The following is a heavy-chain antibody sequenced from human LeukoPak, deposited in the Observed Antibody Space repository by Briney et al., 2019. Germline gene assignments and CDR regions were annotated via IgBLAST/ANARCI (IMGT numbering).Heavy chain of an antibody. CDR1: GFIFTDYG. D-gene: IGHD1/OR15-1a*01. V-gene: IGHV3-30*02. Sequence: PGGSLRLSCAASGFIFTDYGMHWVRQAPGKGLEWLTFIRYDGSDKYYADSVKGRFTISRDNSKNTLYLQMNSLTSEDTAVYYCAKEGTASKPSDLDYWGQGTLVTVSS. J-gene: IGHJ4*02. CDR3: AKEGTASKPSDLDY. CDR2: IRYDGSDK.